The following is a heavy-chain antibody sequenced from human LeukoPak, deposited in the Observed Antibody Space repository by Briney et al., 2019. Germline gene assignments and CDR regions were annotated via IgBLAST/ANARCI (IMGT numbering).Heavy chain of an antibody. CDR2: IYHSEST. CDR1: GYSISSGFC. Sequence: PSETLSLTCTVSGYSISSGFCWGWIRQSPGKGLEWIGSIYHSESTNYNPSLKSRVTISVDTSKNQFSLKLSSVTAADTAVYYCARRISIHGAVDYWGQGTLVTVSS. CDR3: ARRISIHGAVDY. J-gene: IGHJ4*02. V-gene: IGHV4-38-2*02. D-gene: IGHD1-26*01.